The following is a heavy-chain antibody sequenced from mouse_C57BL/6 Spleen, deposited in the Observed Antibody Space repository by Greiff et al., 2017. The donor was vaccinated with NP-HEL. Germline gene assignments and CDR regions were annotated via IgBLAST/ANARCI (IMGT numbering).Heavy chain of an antibody. CDR1: GYTFTNYW. J-gene: IGHJ4*01. Sequence: VQLQESGAELVRPGTSVKMSCKASGYTFTNYWIGWAKQRPGHGLEWIGDIYPGGGYTNYNEKFKGKATLTADKSSSTAYMQFSSLTSEDSAIYYCARRVGRDYAMDYWGQGTSVTVSS. V-gene: IGHV1-63*01. CDR2: IYPGGGYT. CDR3: ARRVGRDYAMDY. D-gene: IGHD4-1*01.